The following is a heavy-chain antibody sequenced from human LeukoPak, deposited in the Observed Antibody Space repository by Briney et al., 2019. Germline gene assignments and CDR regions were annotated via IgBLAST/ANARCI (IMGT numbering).Heavy chain of an antibody. D-gene: IGHD2-15*01. CDR1: GFTFSSYA. V-gene: IGHV3-33*01. CDR3: AREGYSPLSWFDP. Sequence: TGRSLRLSCAASGFTFSSYAMHWVRQAPGKGLEWVAVKWYDGSNEYYADSVKGRFTISRDNSKNTLYLQMNGLRAEDTAVYYCAREGYSPLSWFDPWGQGTLVTVSS. J-gene: IGHJ5*02. CDR2: KWYDGSNE.